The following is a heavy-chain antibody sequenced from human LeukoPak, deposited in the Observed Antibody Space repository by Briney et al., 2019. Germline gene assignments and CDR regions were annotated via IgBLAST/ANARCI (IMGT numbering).Heavy chain of an antibody. D-gene: IGHD3-3*01. V-gene: IGHV3-30-3*01. CDR1: GFTFSSYA. J-gene: IGHJ4*02. Sequence: GRSLRLSCAASGFTFSSYAMHWVRQAPGKGLEWVAVISYDGSNKYYADSVKGRFTISRDNSKNTLYLQMNSLRGEDRAVYYCARDPYDFSRGYFDYWGQGTLVTVSS. CDR2: ISYDGSNK. CDR3: ARDPYDFSRGYFDY.